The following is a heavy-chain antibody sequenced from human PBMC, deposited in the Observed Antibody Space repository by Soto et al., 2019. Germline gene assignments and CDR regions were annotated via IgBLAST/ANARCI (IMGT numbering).Heavy chain of an antibody. Sequence: QVQLVESGGGVVQPGNSLRLSCAASGFPFTAYGMHWVREGPGKGLEWVAVISYDGSNKFYADSVKGRFTISRDNSKNTLYLQMNSLRPEDPALYYCVGGQYYFHYRGQGTLVTVSS. CDR2: ISYDGSNK. V-gene: IGHV3-30*03. D-gene: IGHD3-10*01. J-gene: IGHJ4*02. CDR3: VGGQYYFHY. CDR1: GFPFTAYG.